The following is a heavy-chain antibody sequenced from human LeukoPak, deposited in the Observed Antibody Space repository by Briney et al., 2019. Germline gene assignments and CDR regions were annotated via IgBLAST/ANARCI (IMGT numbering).Heavy chain of an antibody. D-gene: IGHD3-22*01. CDR2: IYYSGYT. CDR1: GGSISSSTYY. CDR3: ARHDYDSSGARRDYYFDY. J-gene: IGHJ4*02. Sequence: SETLSLTCTVSGGSISSSTYYWGRMRQSPGKGLEWIGSIYYSGYTYYNPSLKSRLTMSVDTSKNQFSLKLSSVTAADTAVYYCARHDYDSSGARRDYYFDYWGQGTLVTVSS. V-gene: IGHV4-39*01.